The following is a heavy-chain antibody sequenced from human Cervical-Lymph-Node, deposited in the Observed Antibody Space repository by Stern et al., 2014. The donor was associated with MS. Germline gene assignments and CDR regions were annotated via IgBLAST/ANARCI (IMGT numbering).Heavy chain of an antibody. CDR1: GDSISNTNW. CDR2: IYHSGTT. J-gene: IGHJ5*01. D-gene: IGHD5-12*01. Sequence: QVQLQESGPGLVKPSGTLSLTCAVSGDSISNTNWWGWVRQTPGMGLEWIGEIYHSGTTNFSPSLKSLVTMSVDKSKNQFSLELKSVTAADTAIYYCARVNSGYNWFDYWGQGTLVTVSS. CDR3: ARVNSGYNWFDY. V-gene: IGHV4-4*02.